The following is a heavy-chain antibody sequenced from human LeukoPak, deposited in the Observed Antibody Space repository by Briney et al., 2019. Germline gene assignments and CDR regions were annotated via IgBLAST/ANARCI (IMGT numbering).Heavy chain of an antibody. D-gene: IGHD4-17*01. Sequence: PGGSLRLSCAASGFTFSSYAMSWVRQAPGKGLEWVSAISGSGGSTYYADSVKGRFTIARANSKNTLHLQINSIGDADKAVYAWAKTPRATVTTNYWGQGTLVTVSS. V-gene: IGHV3-23*01. J-gene: IGHJ4*02. CDR3: AKTPRATVTTNY. CDR2: ISGSGGST. CDR1: GFTFSSYA.